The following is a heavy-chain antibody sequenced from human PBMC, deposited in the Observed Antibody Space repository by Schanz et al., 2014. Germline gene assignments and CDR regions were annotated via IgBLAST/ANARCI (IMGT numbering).Heavy chain of an antibody. D-gene: IGHD3-10*01. CDR2: ISSGGDST. J-gene: IGHJ3*02. V-gene: IGHV3-23*04. CDR3: AKGRFGELSAFDI. CDR1: GFAVDNYY. Sequence: EVQLVESGGGLIQPGGSLRLSCAASGFAVDNYYMSCVRQAPGRGLEWVSSISSGGDSTYYADSVKGRFTISRDNSKNTLYLQMNSLRAEDTAVYYCAKGRFGELSAFDIWGQGTMVTVSS.